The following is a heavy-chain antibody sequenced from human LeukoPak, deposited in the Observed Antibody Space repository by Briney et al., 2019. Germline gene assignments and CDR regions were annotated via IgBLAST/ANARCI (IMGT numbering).Heavy chain of an antibody. D-gene: IGHD3-22*01. CDR3: AGTTYYYDSSGYFDY. CDR2: INHSGST. CDR1: SGSFSGYY. J-gene: IGHJ4*02. Sequence: SETLSLTCAVYSGSFSGYYWSWIRQPPGKGLEWIGEINHSGSTNYNPSLKSRVTISVDTSKNQFSLKLSSVTAADTAVYYCAGTTYYYDSSGYFDYWGQGTLVTVSS. V-gene: IGHV4-34*01.